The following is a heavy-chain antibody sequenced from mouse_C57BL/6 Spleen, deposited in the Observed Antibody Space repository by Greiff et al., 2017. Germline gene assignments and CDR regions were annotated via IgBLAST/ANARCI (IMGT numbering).Heavy chain of an antibody. Sequence: QVHVKQPGAELVKPGASVKMSCKASGYTFTSYWITWVKQRPGQGLEWIGDIYPGSGSTNYNEKFKSKATLTVDTSSSTAYLQLSSRTSEDSAGYYCAERGRGGFDYWGQGTTLTVSS. D-gene: IGHD4-1*01. CDR3: AERGRGGFDY. J-gene: IGHJ2*01. CDR2: IYPGSGST. CDR1: GYTFTSYW. V-gene: IGHV1-55*01.